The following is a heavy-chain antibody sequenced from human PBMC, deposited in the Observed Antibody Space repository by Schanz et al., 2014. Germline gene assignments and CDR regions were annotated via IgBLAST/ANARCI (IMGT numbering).Heavy chain of an antibody. V-gene: IGHV3-11*01. CDR1: GFTFSDYF. Sequence: QVQLVQSGGGLVKSGGSLRLSCAASGFTFSDYFMSWIRQAPGKGLEWISYISSGAKTKFYADSVKGRFTISRDNANNSLDLQMNSLRGEDTAVYYCAKVREWWPYYFDYWGQGTLVTVSS. D-gene: IGHD2-15*01. CDR2: ISSGAKTK. CDR3: AKVREWWPYYFDY. J-gene: IGHJ4*02.